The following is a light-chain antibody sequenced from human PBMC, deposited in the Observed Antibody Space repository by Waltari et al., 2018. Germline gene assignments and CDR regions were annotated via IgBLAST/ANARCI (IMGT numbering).Light chain of an antibody. V-gene: IGKV1D-16*01. CDR2: AAS. J-gene: IGKJ5*01. CDR1: EGIKTW. CDR3: QQYNSYPIT. Sequence: DIQMTQSPSGLSASVGDTVNMSCRASEGIKTWLVWYQQKPGKAPQSLIYAASSLHNGVPSRFSGSGSGTDFTLSIRRLQPEDFAIYYCQQYNSYPITFGQGTRLEIK.